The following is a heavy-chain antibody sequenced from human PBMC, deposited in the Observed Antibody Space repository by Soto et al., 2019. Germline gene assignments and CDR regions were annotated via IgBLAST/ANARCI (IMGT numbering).Heavy chain of an antibody. D-gene: IGHD2-2*01. J-gene: IGHJ4*02. CDR3: VKVGLAGRCSSASCYASYFDY. Sequence: QAQLVESGGGVVQPGRSLRLSCAASGFTFGTYAMHWVRQAPGKGLEWVAVISYDGTTKYSADSMKGRFTISRDNFRNTLYLQMNSLRAEDTAVYYCVKVGLAGRCSSASCYASYFDYWGQGALVTVSS. CDR2: ISYDGTTK. CDR1: GFTFGTYA. V-gene: IGHV3-30*18.